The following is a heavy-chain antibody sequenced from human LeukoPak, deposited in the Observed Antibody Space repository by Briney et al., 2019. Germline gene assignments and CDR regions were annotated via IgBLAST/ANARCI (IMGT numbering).Heavy chain of an antibody. CDR2: ISSSSSYI. J-gene: IGHJ4*02. CDR1: GFTFSSYS. Sequence: KPGGSLRLSCAASGFTFSSYSMNRVRQAPGKGLEWVSSISSSSSYIYYADSVKGRFTISRDNAKNSLYLQMNSLRAEDTAVYYCARDMRPLYYASGSFFFDYWGQGTLVTVSS. V-gene: IGHV3-21*01. CDR3: ARDMRPLYYASGSFFFDY. D-gene: IGHD3-10*01.